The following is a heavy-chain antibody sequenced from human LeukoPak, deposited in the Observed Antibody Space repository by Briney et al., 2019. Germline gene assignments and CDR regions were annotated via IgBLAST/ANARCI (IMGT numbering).Heavy chain of an antibody. D-gene: IGHD3-22*01. CDR3: ARGQVDSSDVRFDY. Sequence: KPSETLSLTCTVSGGSISSGGYYWSWIRQHPGKGLEWIGYIYYSGSTYYNPSLKSRVTISVDTSKNQFSLKLSSVTAADTAVYYCARGQVDSSDVRFDYWGQGTLVTVSS. CDR2: IYYSGST. CDR1: GGSISSGGYY. V-gene: IGHV4-30-4*08. J-gene: IGHJ4*02.